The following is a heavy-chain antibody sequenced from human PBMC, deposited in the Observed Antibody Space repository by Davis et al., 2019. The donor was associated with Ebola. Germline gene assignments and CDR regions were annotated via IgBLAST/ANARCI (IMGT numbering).Heavy chain of an antibody. CDR2: IRSKANSYAT. CDR1: GFTFSGSA. J-gene: IGHJ6*02. Sequence: PGGSLRLSCAASGFTFSGSAMHWVRQASGKGLEWVGRIRSKANSYATAYAASVKGRFTISRDDSKNTAYLQMNSLKTEDTAVYYCSRGAPHFMDVWGQGTTVTVSS. CDR3: SRGAPHFMDV. V-gene: IGHV3-73*01.